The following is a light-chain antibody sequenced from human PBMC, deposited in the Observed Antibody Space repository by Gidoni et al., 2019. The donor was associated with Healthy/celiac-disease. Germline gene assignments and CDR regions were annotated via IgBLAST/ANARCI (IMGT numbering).Light chain of an antibody. V-gene: IGKV1-39*01. Sequence: DIQMTQSPSSLSASVGDRVPITCRASQSISSYLNWYQQKPGKAPKLLIYAASSLQSGGPSRFSGSGSGTDFTLTISSLQPEDFATYYCQQSYSTPTTFGGGTKVEIK. CDR3: QQSYSTPTT. CDR1: QSISSY. J-gene: IGKJ4*01. CDR2: AAS.